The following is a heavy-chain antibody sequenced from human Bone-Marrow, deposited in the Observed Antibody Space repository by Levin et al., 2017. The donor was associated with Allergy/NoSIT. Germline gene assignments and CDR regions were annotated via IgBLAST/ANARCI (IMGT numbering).Heavy chain of an antibody. CDR2: ISYDGSNK. V-gene: IGHV3-30*18. CDR1: GFTFSSYG. Sequence: GGSLRLSCAASGFTFSSYGMHWVRQAPGKGLEWVAVISYDGSNKYYADSVKGRFTISRDNSKNTLYLQMNSLRAEDTAVYYCAKDPGDGYNYPYYYGMDVWGQGTTVTVSS. D-gene: IGHD5-24*01. J-gene: IGHJ6*02. CDR3: AKDPGDGYNYPYYYGMDV.